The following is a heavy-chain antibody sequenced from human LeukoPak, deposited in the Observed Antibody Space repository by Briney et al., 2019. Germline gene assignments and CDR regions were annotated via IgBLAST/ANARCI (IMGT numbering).Heavy chain of an antibody. Sequence: GGSLRLSCTASGFTFSSYSLNWVRQAPGKGLEWVSSVSTGSNYIYYADSVKGRFTISRDNSKNTLYLQMNSLRAEDTAVYYCARGYGMDVWGQGDGMDVWGQGTTVTVSS. CDR3: ARGYGMDVWGQGDGMDV. J-gene: IGHJ6*02. V-gene: IGHV3-21*04. CDR1: GFTFSSYS. D-gene: IGHD3-16*01. CDR2: VSTGSNYI.